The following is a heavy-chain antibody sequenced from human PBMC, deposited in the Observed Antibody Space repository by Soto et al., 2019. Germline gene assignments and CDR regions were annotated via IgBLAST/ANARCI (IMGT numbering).Heavy chain of an antibody. D-gene: IGHD6-6*01. CDR1: GFPFSPYT. Sequence: GGSLRLSCAASGFPFSPYTMHWVRQAPGQGLEWVAVISYDGTNQYYADSVKGRFIISRDNSNNTLSLQMHSLKSEDTAVYFCARRAFGSSRSFDIWGQGTMVTVSS. CDR2: ISYDGTNQ. V-gene: IGHV3-30*14. J-gene: IGHJ3*02. CDR3: ARRAFGSSRSFDI.